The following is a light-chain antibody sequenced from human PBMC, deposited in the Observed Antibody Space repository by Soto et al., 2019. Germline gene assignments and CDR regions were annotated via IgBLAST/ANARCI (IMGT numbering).Light chain of an antibody. Sequence: EIVLTQSPATLSLSPGERATLSCRASQGVDSYLAWYQQKVGQAPRLLIYDASNRATGIPARFSGSGSGTDFTLTISRLEPEDFAVYYCQQYGSSGTFGQGTKVDIK. CDR1: QGVDSY. CDR3: QQYGSSGT. CDR2: DAS. J-gene: IGKJ1*01. V-gene: IGKV3-11*01.